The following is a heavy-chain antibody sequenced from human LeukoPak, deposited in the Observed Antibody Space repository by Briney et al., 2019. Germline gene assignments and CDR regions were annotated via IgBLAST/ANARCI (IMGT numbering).Heavy chain of an antibody. CDR2: ISDDGSNK. Sequence: GGSLRLSCAASGFTFSSYAMHWVRQAPGKGLEWVAVISDDGSNKYYADSVRGRFTISGDNAKNSLYLQMNSLRVEDTAVYYCASRRRSSGYYFDYWGQGTLVTVSS. D-gene: IGHD6-19*01. J-gene: IGHJ4*02. V-gene: IGHV3-30-3*01. CDR3: ASRRRSSGYYFDY. CDR1: GFTFSSYA.